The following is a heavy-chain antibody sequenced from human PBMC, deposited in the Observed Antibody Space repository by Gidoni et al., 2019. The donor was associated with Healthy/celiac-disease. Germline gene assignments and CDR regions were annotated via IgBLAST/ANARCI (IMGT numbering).Heavy chain of an antibody. Sequence: QVQLVESGGGVVQPGRSLRLSCAAAGFAFSSYGMHWCRQAPGKGLEWVAVISYDGSNKYYADSVKGRFTISRDNSKNTLYLQMNSLRAEDTAVYYCAKDGDEGYSYGYGYFDYWGQGTLVTVSS. V-gene: IGHV3-30*18. CDR3: AKDGDEGYSYGYGYFDY. CDR2: ISYDGSNK. D-gene: IGHD5-18*01. CDR1: GFAFSSYG. J-gene: IGHJ4*02.